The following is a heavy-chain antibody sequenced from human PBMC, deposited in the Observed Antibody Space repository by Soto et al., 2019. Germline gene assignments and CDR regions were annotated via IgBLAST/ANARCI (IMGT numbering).Heavy chain of an antibody. V-gene: IGHV4-39*01. CDR3: ARHYSSGSRNWFDP. J-gene: IGHJ5*02. CDR1: GGSINSSSHF. CDR2: IYYSGST. D-gene: IGHD6-19*01. Sequence: QLQLQASGPGLVKPSETLSLNCSVSGGSINSSSHFWGWVRQPQGKGMGWIGSIYYSGSTYYNPSLRSRVTISVDTYKNQFSLKLSSVTAADTAVFFCARHYSSGSRNWFDPWGQGTLVTVSS.